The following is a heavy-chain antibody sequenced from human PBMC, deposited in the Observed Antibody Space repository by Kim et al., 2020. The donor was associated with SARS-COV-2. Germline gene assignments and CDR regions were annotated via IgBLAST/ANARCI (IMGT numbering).Heavy chain of an antibody. CDR2: INSDGSST. Sequence: GGSLRLSCAASGFTFSSYWMHWVRQAPGKGLVWVSRINSDGSSTSYEDSVKGRFTISRDNAKNTLYLQMNSLRAEDTAVYYCARGDEKGIPMDVWGQGTTVTVSS. D-gene: IGHD5-18*01. CDR3: ARGDEKGIPMDV. V-gene: IGHV3-74*01. CDR1: GFTFSSYW. J-gene: IGHJ6*02.